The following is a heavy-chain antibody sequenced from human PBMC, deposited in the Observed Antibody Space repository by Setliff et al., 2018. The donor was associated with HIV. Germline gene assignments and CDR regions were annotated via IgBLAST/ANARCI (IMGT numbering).Heavy chain of an antibody. J-gene: IGHJ6*04. CDR3: ARDNYDDYSRVQMDV. CDR2: IYPKSGDT. V-gene: IGHV1-2*02. CDR1: GYTFTGYY. D-gene: IGHD4-17*01. Sequence: SVKVSCKASGYTFTGYYIHWMRQAPGRGLEWMGWIYPKSGDTNYEQKFQGRVTMTTDTSTSTAYMELRSLRSDDTAIYYCARDNYDDYSRVQMDVWGKGTTVTVSS.